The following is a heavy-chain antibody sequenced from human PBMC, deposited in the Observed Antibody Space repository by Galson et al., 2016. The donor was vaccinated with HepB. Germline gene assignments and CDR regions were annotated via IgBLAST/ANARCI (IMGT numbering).Heavy chain of an antibody. J-gene: IGHJ6*02. CDR1: GFTFSNFA. CDR2: ISDSGTNT. V-gene: IGHV3-23*01. Sequence: SLRLSCAASGFTFSNFAMSWVRQAPGKGLEWVSTISDSGTNTQYADSVQGRFTDARDNSKDTLFLQMNSLIAEDTAVYYCAKDSVATTYYYYGMDVWGQGTTVAVSS. CDR3: AKDSVATTYYYYGMDV. D-gene: IGHD5-12*01.